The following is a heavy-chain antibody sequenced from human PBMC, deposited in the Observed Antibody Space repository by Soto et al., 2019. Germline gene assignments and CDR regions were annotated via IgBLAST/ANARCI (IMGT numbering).Heavy chain of an antibody. CDR1: GFTFGSYA. Sequence: GGSLRLSCAASGFTFGSYAMSWVRQAPGKGLEWVSAISGSGGSTYYADSVKGRFTISRDNSKNTLYLQMNSLRAEDTAVYYCAKAYSGYEYYFDYWGQGTLVTVSS. J-gene: IGHJ4*02. CDR2: ISGSGGST. CDR3: AKAYSGYEYYFDY. V-gene: IGHV3-23*01. D-gene: IGHD5-12*01.